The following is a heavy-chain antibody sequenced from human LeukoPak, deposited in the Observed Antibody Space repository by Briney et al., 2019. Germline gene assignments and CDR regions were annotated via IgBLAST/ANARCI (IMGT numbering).Heavy chain of an antibody. Sequence: GASVKVSCKASGYTFTSYGISWVRQAPGQGRDWMGWISAYNGNTNYAKKLRGRVTMTTDTSTSTAYMELRSLRSDDTAVYYCARVGYSYGVIRAKFDYWGQGTLVTVSS. CDR1: GYTFTSYG. V-gene: IGHV1-18*01. CDR3: ARVGYSYGVIRAKFDY. D-gene: IGHD5-18*01. J-gene: IGHJ4*02. CDR2: ISAYNGNT.